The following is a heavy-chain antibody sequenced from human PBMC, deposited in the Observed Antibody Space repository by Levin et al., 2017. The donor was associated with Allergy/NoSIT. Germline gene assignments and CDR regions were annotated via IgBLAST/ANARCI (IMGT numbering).Heavy chain of an antibody. CDR1: GGSISSSSYY. J-gene: IGHJ4*02. CDR3: AGGGGIAARPVDY. CDR2: IYYSGST. V-gene: IGHV4-39*01. Sequence: SQTLSLTCTVSGGSISSSSYYWGWIRQPPGKGLEWIGSIYYSGSTYYNPSLKSRVTISVDTSKNQFSLKLSSVTAADTAVYYCAGGGGIAARPVDYWGQGTLVTVSS. D-gene: IGHD6-6*01.